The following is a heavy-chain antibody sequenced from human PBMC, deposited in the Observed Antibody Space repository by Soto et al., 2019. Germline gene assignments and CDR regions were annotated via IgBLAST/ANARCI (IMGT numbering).Heavy chain of an antibody. CDR3: ARSIAVAGGDFDY. J-gene: IGHJ4*02. CDR2: IYYSGST. V-gene: IGHV4-30-4*01. D-gene: IGHD6-19*01. Sequence: QVQLQESGPGLVKPSQTLSLTCTVSGGSISSGDYYWSWIRQPPGKGLEWIGYIYYSGSTYYTPSLKSRVTISVDTSKNQFSLKLSSVTAADTAVYYCARSIAVAGGDFDYWGQGTLVTVSS. CDR1: GGSISSGDYY.